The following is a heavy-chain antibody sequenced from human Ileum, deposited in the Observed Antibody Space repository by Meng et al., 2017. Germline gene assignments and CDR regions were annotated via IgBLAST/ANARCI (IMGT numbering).Heavy chain of an antibody. CDR1: GYTFTGNN. V-gene: IGHV1-2*06. J-gene: IGHJ4*02. D-gene: IGHD6-19*01. CDR2: IYPHNGAT. Sequence: CGAEGKKPGAAVKVAGKTSGYTFTGNNIHWGRQAPGQGLEWMGRIYPHNGATNYAQTFQGRVTMTGDTSIATAYMELNRLTSDDTAVYYCARGVAENWGQGTLVTVSS. CDR3: ARGVAEN.